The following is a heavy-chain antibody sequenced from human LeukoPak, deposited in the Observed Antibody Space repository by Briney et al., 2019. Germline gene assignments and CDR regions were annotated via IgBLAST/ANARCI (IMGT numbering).Heavy chain of an antibody. CDR3: ARVRSYDSSGWPNYFFDK. Sequence: GGSLRLPCVASGFIVSDHYMSWVRQAPGQGLDWVSIIYSGGSTYYADSVKGRFTISRDNSKNTLYLQMNSLTGDDTAVYYCARVRSYDSSGWPNYFFDKWGQGALVTVSS. D-gene: IGHD3-22*01. CDR1: GFIVSDHY. J-gene: IGHJ4*02. V-gene: IGHV3-53*01. CDR2: IYSGGST.